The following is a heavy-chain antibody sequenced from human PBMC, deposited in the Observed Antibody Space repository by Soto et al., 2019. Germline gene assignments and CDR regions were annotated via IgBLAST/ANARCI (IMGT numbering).Heavy chain of an antibody. J-gene: IGHJ5*02. CDR1: GGSFSGYY. CDR2: INHSGST. V-gene: IGHV4-34*01. Sequence: TLSLTCAVYGGSFSGYYWSWIRQPPGKGLEWIGEINHSGSTNYNPSLKSRVTISVDTSENQFSLKLSSVTAADTAVYYCARDAYYDFWSGYSRWFDPWGQGTLVTVSS. D-gene: IGHD3-3*01. CDR3: ARDAYYDFWSGYSRWFDP.